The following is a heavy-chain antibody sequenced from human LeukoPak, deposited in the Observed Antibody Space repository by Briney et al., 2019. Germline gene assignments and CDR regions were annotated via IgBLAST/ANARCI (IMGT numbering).Heavy chain of an antibody. Sequence: PGGSLRLSCAASGFTFSSYYMSWFRQAPGKGLEWVAFVRYDGNDKYYADSVKGRFTISRDNSKNTVYLQMNSLRAEDTAVYYCAKAGSGWYAPYWGQGTLVTVSS. J-gene: IGHJ4*02. D-gene: IGHD6-19*01. V-gene: IGHV3-30*02. CDR3: AKAGSGWYAPY. CDR2: VRYDGNDK. CDR1: GFTFSSYY.